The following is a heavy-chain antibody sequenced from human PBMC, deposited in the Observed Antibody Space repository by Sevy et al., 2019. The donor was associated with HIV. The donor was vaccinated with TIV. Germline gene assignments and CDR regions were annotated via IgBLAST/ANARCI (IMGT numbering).Heavy chain of an antibody. CDR2: IKQDGSEK. V-gene: IGHV3-7*01. Sequence: GGSLRLSCAASGFTFSGYWMSWVRQAPGKGLEWVANIKQDGSEKYYVDSVKGRFTISRDNAKNSLSLQMNSLRAEETALYYCARSYFDTRGKWSDYWGQGTLVTVSS. D-gene: IGHD3-22*01. CDR3: ARSYFDTRGKWSDY. CDR1: GFTFSGYW. J-gene: IGHJ4*02.